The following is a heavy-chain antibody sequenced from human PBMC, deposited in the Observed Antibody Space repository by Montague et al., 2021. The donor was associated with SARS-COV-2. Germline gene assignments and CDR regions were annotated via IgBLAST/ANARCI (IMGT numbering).Heavy chain of an antibody. CDR3: AHFGILRYFDP. CDR1: GFSLSTSEVG. CDR2: IYGDDDN. J-gene: IGHJ5*02. Sequence: PALVKPTQTLTLTCTFSGFSLSTSEVGVGWIRQPPGKAPEFLALIYGDDDNRYNPSLRSRLTITKVTSKNQVVLTMTNVDPVDTATYYCAHFGILRYFDPWGQGTLVTVSS. D-gene: IGHD3-9*01. V-gene: IGHV2-5*02.